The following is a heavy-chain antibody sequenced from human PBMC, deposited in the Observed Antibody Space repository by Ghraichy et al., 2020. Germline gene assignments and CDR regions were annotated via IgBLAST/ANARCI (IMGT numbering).Heavy chain of an antibody. CDR2: IYQNHNT. CDR1: EFSVRDNY. Sequence: GVLNTSCEASEFSVRDNYMSWVRLAPGKGLEWISVIYQNHNTYYANSVRGRFTVSRDDSKNTVYLQMNSLRAEDTAMYYCASRLGVADARESGYWGQGTLVTVSS. J-gene: IGHJ4*02. V-gene: IGHV3-53*01. CDR3: ASRLGVADARESGY. D-gene: IGHD6-19*01.